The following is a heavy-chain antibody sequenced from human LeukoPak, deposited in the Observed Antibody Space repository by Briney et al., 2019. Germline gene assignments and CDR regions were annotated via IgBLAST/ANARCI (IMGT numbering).Heavy chain of an antibody. J-gene: IGHJ4*02. CDR1: GFTFSSYA. CDR3: AKSGLVGVTYFDY. Sequence: PGGSLRPPCAASGFTFSSYAMSWVRQAPGKGLEWVSAISGSGGSTYYADSVKGRFTISRDNSKNTLYLQMNSLRAEDTAVYYCAKSGLVGVTYFDYWGQGPLLTVSS. V-gene: IGHV3-23*01. D-gene: IGHD1-26*01. CDR2: ISGSGGST.